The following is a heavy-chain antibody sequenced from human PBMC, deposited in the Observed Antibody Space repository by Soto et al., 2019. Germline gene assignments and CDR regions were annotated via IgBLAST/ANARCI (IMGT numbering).Heavy chain of an antibody. CDR2: IMPIFRAP. D-gene: IGHD3-9*01. CDR3: ASWLKAADIGNYYYGMDV. V-gene: IGHV1-69*12. Sequence: QVQLVQSGAEVKKPGSSVKVSCKASGGAFSDYAFSWVRQAPGQGLEWLGGIMPIFRAPDFAQKFQGRVTITADESTRTAYREMRSLRSEDTAVYYCASWLKAADIGNYYYGMDVWGQGTTVTVS. CDR1: GGAFSDYA. J-gene: IGHJ6*02.